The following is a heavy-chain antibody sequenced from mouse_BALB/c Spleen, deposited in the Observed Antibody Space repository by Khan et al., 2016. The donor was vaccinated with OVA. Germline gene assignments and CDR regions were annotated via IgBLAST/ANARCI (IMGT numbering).Heavy chain of an antibody. J-gene: IGHJ3*01. V-gene: IGHV1-7*01. Sequence: VQLQQSGAELAKPGASVKMSCTASGYTFTTYWIHWVKQRPGQGLEWIGYINPSTDYTEYNQKFKDKATLTTDKSSSAAYMQLSSLTSEDSAVYYCTRRGLYCRFAYWGQGTLVTVSA. CDR2: INPSTDYT. CDR3: TRRGLYCRFAY. CDR1: GYTFTTYW. D-gene: IGHD2-12*01.